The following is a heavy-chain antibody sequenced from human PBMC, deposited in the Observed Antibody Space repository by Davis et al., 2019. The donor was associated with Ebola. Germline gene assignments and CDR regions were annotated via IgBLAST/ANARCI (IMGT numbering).Heavy chain of an antibody. CDR3: ARGGRTIFGVVTIYGMDV. CDR2: ISAYNGNT. V-gene: IGHV1-18*01. CDR1: GYTFTSYG. J-gene: IGHJ6*02. Sequence: ASVKVSCKASGYTFTSYGISWVRQAPGQGLEWMGWISAYNGNTNYAQKLQGRVTMTTDTSTSTAYMELRSLRSDDTAVYYCARGGRTIFGVVTIYGMDVWGQGTTVTVSS. D-gene: IGHD3-3*01.